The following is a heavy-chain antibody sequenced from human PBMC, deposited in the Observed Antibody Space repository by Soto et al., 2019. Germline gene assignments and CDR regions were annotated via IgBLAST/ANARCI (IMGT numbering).Heavy chain of an antibody. Sequence: GESLKISCKGSGYSFTNYWIGWVRQMPGKGLEWMGIIYPGDSDTRYSPSFQGQVTISADRSISTAYLRWSSLKASDTAIFYCAKLSGSRTTYGDYYYYDMDVWGQGTTVTVSS. CDR2: IYPGDSDT. CDR1: GYSFTNYW. J-gene: IGHJ6*02. V-gene: IGHV5-51*01. D-gene: IGHD2-2*01. CDR3: AKLSGSRTTYGDYYYYDMDV.